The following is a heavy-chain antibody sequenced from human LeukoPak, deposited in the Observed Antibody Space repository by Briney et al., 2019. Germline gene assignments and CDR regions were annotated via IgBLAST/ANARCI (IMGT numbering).Heavy chain of an antibody. J-gene: IGHJ4*02. CDR3: ARGAPRSESYYSPFDY. CDR1: GGTFSSYA. Sequence: ASVKVSCKASGGTFSSYAISWVRQAPGQGLEWMGGIIPIFGTANYAQKFQGRVTITADESTSTAYMELSSLRSEDTAVYYCARGAPRSESYYSPFDYWGQGTPVTVSS. D-gene: IGHD1-26*01. V-gene: IGHV1-69*13. CDR2: IIPIFGTA.